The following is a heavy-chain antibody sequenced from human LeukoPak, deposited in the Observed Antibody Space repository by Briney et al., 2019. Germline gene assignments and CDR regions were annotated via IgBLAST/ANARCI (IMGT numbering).Heavy chain of an antibody. J-gene: IGHJ4*02. D-gene: IGHD4-17*01. CDR2: ISSGGAGT. CDR1: GFTFSDYA. V-gene: IGHV3-23*01. Sequence: PGGSLRLSCAAPGFTFSDYAMSWVRQAPGKGLESVSIISSGGAGTYYADSVKGRFTISRHNYKTTLYLQMNSLRVDDTAVYYCAKGHSHYGTGFDYWGRGIQVTVSS. CDR3: AKGHSHYGTGFDY.